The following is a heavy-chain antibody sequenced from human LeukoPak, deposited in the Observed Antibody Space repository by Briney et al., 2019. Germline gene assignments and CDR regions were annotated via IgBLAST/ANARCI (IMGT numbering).Heavy chain of an antibody. Sequence: PSETLSLTCAVYGGSFSGCYWSWIRQPPGKGLEWIGEINHSGSTNYNPSLKSRVTISVDTSKNQFSLKLSSVTAADTAVYYCASLGGIAAAGTPRYGMDVWGKGTTVTVSS. CDR1: GGSFSGCY. CDR2: INHSGST. V-gene: IGHV4-34*01. CDR3: ASLGGIAAAGTPRYGMDV. J-gene: IGHJ6*04. D-gene: IGHD6-13*01.